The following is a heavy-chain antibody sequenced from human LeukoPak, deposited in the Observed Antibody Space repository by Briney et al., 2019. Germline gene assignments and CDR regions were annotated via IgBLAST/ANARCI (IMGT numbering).Heavy chain of an antibody. Sequence: PGGSLRLSCAASGFTFSSYAMSWVRQAPGKGLEWVGRIKSKTDGGTTDYAAPVKGRFTISRDGSKNTLYLQMNSLQTEDTAVYYCTAEEGQYQLPVDYWGQGTLVTVSS. CDR3: TAEEGQYQLPVDY. CDR1: GFTFSSYA. D-gene: IGHD2-2*01. J-gene: IGHJ4*02. V-gene: IGHV3-15*01. CDR2: IKSKTDGGTT.